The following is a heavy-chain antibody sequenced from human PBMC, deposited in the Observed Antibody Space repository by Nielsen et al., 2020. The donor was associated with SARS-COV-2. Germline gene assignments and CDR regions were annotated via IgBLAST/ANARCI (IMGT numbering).Heavy chain of an antibody. Sequence: GESLKISCAASGFTFSSYAMSWVRQAPGKGLEWVSGISGSGGGTYYADSVKGRFTISRDNAKNSLYLQMNSLRAEDTAVYYCARTVGTVITYYFDYWGQGTLVTVSS. CDR3: ARTVGTVITYYFDY. CDR1: GFTFSSYA. V-gene: IGHV3-23*01. D-gene: IGHD4-17*01. CDR2: ISGSGGGT. J-gene: IGHJ4*02.